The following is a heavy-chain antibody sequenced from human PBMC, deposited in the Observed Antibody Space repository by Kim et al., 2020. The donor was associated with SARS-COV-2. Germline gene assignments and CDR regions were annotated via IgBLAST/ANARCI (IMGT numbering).Heavy chain of an antibody. CDR1: GFTFSSYA. J-gene: IGHJ6*02. CDR2: ISGSGGST. CDR3: AKDQGGFTMVRGVIRRRGMDV. Sequence: GGSLRLSCAASGFTFSSYAMSWVRQAPGKGLEWVSAISGSGGSTYYADSVKGRFTISRDNSKNTLYLQMNSLRAEDTAVYYCAKDQGGFTMVRGVIRRRGMDVWGQGTTVTVSS. D-gene: IGHD3-10*01. V-gene: IGHV3-23*01.